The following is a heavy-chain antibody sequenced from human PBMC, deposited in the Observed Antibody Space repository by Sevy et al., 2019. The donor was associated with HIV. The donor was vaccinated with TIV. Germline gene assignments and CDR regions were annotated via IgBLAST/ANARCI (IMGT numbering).Heavy chain of an antibody. V-gene: IGHV3-48*02. CDR2: ISSSSSTT. CDR3: ARDGESIVVVTAIQVGAFDI. J-gene: IGHJ3*02. Sequence: GGSLRLSCAASGFTFSSYSMNWVRQAPGKGLEWVSYISSSSSTTYYADSVKGRFTISRDNAKNSLYLQMNSLRDEDTAVYYCARDGESIVVVTAIQVGAFDIWGQGTMVTVSS. D-gene: IGHD2-21*02. CDR1: GFTFSSYS.